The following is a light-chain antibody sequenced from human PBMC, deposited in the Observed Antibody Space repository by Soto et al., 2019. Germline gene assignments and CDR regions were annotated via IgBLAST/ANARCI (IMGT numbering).Light chain of an antibody. V-gene: IGLV2-14*03. CDR3: SSFTTSSTFV. CDR2: DVS. CDR1: SSDIGRYDY. J-gene: IGLJ1*01. Sequence: QSALAQPASVSGSHGQSITISCTGTSSDIGRYDYVSWFQQHPGKVPKLIIYDVSNWPSGVSDRFSGSKSGNTASLTISGLHPEDEADYYCSSFTTSSTFVFGTGTKLTVL.